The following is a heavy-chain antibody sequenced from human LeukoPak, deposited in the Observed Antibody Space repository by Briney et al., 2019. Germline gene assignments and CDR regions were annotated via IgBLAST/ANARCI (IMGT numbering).Heavy chain of an antibody. J-gene: IGHJ3*02. V-gene: IGHV4-59*02. CDR2: VYYSGRT. CDR1: GASVSNYD. Sequence: SETLSLTCTVSGASVSNYDWSWIRQPAGKGLEWIGYVYYSGRTNYNPSLESRVTISVDTSKNQFSLKLTSVTAADTAMYYCARRGGNPLGAFDIWGQGTMVTVSS. D-gene: IGHD4-23*01. CDR3: ARRGGNPLGAFDI.